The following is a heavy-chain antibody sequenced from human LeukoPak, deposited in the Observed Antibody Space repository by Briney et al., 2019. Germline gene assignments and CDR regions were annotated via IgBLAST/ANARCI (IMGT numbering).Heavy chain of an antibody. CDR1: GFPFSSYN. J-gene: IGHJ3*02. CDR3: ARDRAWASDI. Sequence: PGGSLRLSCAASGFPFSSYNMNWVRQPPGKGLEWVSYISGSGRTIDYADSVRGRFTISRDNAKDSLYLQMNSLRDEDTAVYYCARDRAWASDIWGQGTMVTVSS. D-gene: IGHD3-10*01. V-gene: IGHV3-48*02. CDR2: ISGSGRTI.